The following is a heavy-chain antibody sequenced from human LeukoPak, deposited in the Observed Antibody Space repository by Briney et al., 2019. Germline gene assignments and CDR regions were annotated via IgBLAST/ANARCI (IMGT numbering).Heavy chain of an antibody. D-gene: IGHD2-2*01. CDR1: GYTFTSYG. CDR3: ARVPCGSTSCYPFYYYYGMDV. Sequence: GASVKVSCKASGYTFTSYGISWVRQAPGQGLEWMGWISAYNGNTNYAQKLQGRVTMTTDTSTSTAYMELRSLRSDDTAVYYCARVPCGSTSCYPFYYYYGMDVWGQGTTVTVSS. CDR2: ISAYNGNT. J-gene: IGHJ6*02. V-gene: IGHV1-18*01.